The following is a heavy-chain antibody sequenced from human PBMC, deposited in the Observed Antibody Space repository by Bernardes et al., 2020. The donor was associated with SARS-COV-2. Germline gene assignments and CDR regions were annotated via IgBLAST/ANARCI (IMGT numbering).Heavy chain of an antibody. D-gene: IGHD3-10*01. CDR1: GGSIGSSY. CDR2: IYYSGST. V-gene: IGHV4-59*01. J-gene: IGHJ2*01. Sequence: SATLSRTCTVSGGSIGSSYWAWIRQPPGTGLEWIGYIYYSGSTNYNPSLKSRVTISVDRSQNQFSLNLSSVTPADTAVYYCARDLSHLVRRGFDLWGRGTLVTVSS. CDR3: ARDLSHLVRRGFDL.